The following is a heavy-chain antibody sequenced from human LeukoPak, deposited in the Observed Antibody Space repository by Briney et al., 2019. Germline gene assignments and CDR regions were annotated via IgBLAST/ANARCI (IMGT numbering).Heavy chain of an antibody. CDR2: INSDGSST. CDR3: AKSFCTGTICFAHFQAFNI. V-gene: IGHV3-74*01. D-gene: IGHD2-2*01. CDR1: GFTFSTYW. J-gene: IGHJ3*02. Sequence: GGSLRLSCAASGFTFSTYWMHWVRQAPGKGLVWVSRINSDGSSTTYADSVKGRFTISRDNAKNTLYLQMNSLRAEDTAVYYCAKSFCTGTICFAHFQAFNIWGQGTMVTVSS.